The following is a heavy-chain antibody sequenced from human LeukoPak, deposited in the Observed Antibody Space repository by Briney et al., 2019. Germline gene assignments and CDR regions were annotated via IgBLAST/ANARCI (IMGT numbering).Heavy chain of an antibody. CDR3: ACRGGYSYALALSR. CDR1: GFTFSSYA. CDR2: INHSGST. Sequence: GSLRLSCAASGFTFSSYAMSWVRQAPGKGLKWIGEINHSGSTNYNPSLKSRVTISVDTSKNQFSLKLSSVTAADTAVYYCACRGGYSYALALSRWGQGTLVTVSS. V-gene: IGHV4-34*08. D-gene: IGHD5-18*01. J-gene: IGHJ4*02.